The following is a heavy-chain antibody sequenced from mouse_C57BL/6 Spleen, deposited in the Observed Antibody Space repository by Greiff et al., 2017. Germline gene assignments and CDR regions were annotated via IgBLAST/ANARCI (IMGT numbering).Heavy chain of an antibody. Sequence: QVQLQQSGSELVRPGASVTLSCKASGYTFTDYEMHWVKQTPVHGLEWIGAIDPETGGTAYNQKFKGKAILTADKSSSTAYMELRSLTSEDSAVYYCTRTYGDYWGQGTTLTVSS. J-gene: IGHJ2*01. CDR2: IDPETGGT. CDR3: TRTYGDY. D-gene: IGHD1-1*01. CDR1: GYTFTDYE. V-gene: IGHV1-15*01.